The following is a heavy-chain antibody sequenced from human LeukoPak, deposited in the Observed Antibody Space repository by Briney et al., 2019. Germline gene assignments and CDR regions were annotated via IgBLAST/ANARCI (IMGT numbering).Heavy chain of an antibody. CDR2: IIPIFGTA. CDR1: GGTFSSYA. D-gene: IGHD3-22*01. Sequence: ASVKVSCKASGGTFSSYAISWVRQAPGQGLEWMGGIIPIFGTANYAQKFQGRVTITADESTSTAYMELSSLRSEDTAVYYCARATRITMIVVGTHYYGMDVWGQGTMVTVSS. CDR3: ARATRITMIVVGTHYYGMDV. J-gene: IGHJ6*02. V-gene: IGHV1-69*13.